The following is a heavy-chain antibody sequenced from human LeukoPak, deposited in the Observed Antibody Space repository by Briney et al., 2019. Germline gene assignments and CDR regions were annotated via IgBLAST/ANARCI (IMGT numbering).Heavy chain of an antibody. CDR2: IYYSGST. J-gene: IGHJ4*02. D-gene: IGHD4-11*01. V-gene: IGHV4-31*03. CDR3: ARDDTYSGFDY. CDR1: GASISSPNYY. Sequence: SETLSLTCTVSGASISSPNYYWGWIRQAPGKGLEWIGYIYYSGSTYYNPSLKSRVTISVDTSKNQFSLKLSSVTAADTAVYYCARDDTYSGFDYWGQGTLVTVSS.